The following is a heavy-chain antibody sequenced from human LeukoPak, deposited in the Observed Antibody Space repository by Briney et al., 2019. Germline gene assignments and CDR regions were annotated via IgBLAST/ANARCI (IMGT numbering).Heavy chain of an antibody. Sequence: SVKVSCKASGGTLSSYAISWVRQAPGQGLEWMGRIIPILGIANYAQKFQGRVTITADKSTSTAYMELSSLRSEDTAVYYCAREVATILGSPDYWGQGTLVTVSS. J-gene: IGHJ4*02. V-gene: IGHV1-69*04. CDR3: AREVATILGSPDY. CDR1: GGTLSSYA. CDR2: IIPILGIA. D-gene: IGHD5-12*01.